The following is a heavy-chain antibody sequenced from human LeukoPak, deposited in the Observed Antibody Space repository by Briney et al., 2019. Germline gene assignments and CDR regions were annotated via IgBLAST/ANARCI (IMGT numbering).Heavy chain of an antibody. V-gene: IGHV3-33*03. D-gene: IGHD6-19*01. CDR3: ATKVPGTSHFSS. CDR2: IWYDGSNK. Sequence: GGSLRLSCAASGFTFSSYGMHWVRQAPGKGLEWVAVIWYDGSNKHYADSVRGRFTISRDNAEGSVYLQLNSLRAEDTAVYYCATKVPGTSHFSSWGRGTLVIVSS. J-gene: IGHJ4*02. CDR1: GFTFSSYG.